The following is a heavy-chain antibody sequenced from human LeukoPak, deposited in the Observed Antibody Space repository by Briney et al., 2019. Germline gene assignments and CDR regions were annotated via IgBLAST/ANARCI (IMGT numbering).Heavy chain of an antibody. Sequence: GESLKISCKGSGYTFTTYWIGWVRQMPGKGLEWMGIIYPGDSDPRYSPSFQGQVTISADKSISTAYLQWASLKASDSAMYYCVRHGLGSSWFGFDYWGQGTLVTVSS. CDR2: IYPGDSDP. CDR1: GYTFTTYW. CDR3: VRHGLGSSWFGFDY. V-gene: IGHV5-51*01. J-gene: IGHJ4*02. D-gene: IGHD6-13*01.